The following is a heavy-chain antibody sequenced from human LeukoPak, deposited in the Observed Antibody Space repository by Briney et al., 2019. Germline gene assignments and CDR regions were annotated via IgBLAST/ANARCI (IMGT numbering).Heavy chain of an antibody. CDR1: GFTVSSNY. J-gene: IGHJ4*02. Sequence: PGGSLRLSCAASGFTVSSNYMSWVRQAPGKGLEWVSSISSSSSYIYYADSVRGRFTISRDNSKSTLSLQMNSLRAEDTAIYYCATYRQVLLPFESWGQGTLVTVSS. CDR2: ISSSSSYI. V-gene: IGHV3-21*04. CDR3: ATYRQVLLPFES. D-gene: IGHD2-8*02.